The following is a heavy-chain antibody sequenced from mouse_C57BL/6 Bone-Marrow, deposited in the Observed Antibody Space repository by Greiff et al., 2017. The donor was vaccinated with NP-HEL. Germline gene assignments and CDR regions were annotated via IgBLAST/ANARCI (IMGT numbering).Heavy chain of an antibody. Sequence: VQLQESGAELMKPGASVKLSCKATGYTFTGYWIEWVKQRPGHGLEWIGEILPGSGSTNYNAKFKGKATFTADTSSNTAYMQLSSRPTEDSAIYYCAREEGIFYYGSSYRWYFDVWGTGTTVTVSS. J-gene: IGHJ1*03. CDR1: GYTFTGYW. V-gene: IGHV1-9*01. CDR3: AREEGIFYYGSSYRWYFDV. D-gene: IGHD1-1*01. CDR2: ILPGSGST.